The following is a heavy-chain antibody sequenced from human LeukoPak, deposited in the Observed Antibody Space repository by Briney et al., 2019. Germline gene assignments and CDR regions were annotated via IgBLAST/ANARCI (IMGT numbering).Heavy chain of an antibody. D-gene: IGHD6-13*01. CDR2: IYYSGST. J-gene: IGHJ3*02. V-gene: IGHV4-59*01. CDR1: GGSISSYY. CDR3: ARDRGSSWYRYAFDI. Sequence: SETLSLTCTVSGGSISSYYWSWVRQPPGKGVEWIGYIYYSGSTNYNPCLKSGVTISVEKSKNQYSLKLSSVTAADTAVYYCARDRGSSWYRYAFDIWGQGTMVTVSS.